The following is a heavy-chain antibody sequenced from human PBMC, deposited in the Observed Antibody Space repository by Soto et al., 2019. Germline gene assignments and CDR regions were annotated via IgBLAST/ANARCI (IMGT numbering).Heavy chain of an antibody. CDR1: NFSISSGYY. J-gene: IGHJ4*02. D-gene: IGHD1-26*01. V-gene: IGHV4-38-2*01. Sequence: PSETLSLTCVVSNFSISSGYYWGWIRQSPGKGLEWIASIYRSGTTSYNPSLKSRVTISVDPSKNQFSLMLTAVTAADTAVYYCARTHSGSYYSVFNYWGRGSVVAVYS. CDR3: ARTHSGSYYSVFNY. CDR2: IYRSGTT.